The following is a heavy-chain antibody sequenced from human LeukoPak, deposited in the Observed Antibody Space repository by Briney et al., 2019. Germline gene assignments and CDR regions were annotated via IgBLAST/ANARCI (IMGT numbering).Heavy chain of an antibody. CDR3: ARGLTNHYFWSGYYGYYYYMDV. Sequence: ASVKVSCKASGYTFTSYDINWVRQAAGQGLEWMGWMNPNSGNTGYAQKFQGRVTITRNTSISTAYMVLSSLRSEDTAVYYCARGLTNHYFWSGYYGYYYYMDVWGKGTTVTVSS. J-gene: IGHJ6*03. CDR1: GYTFTSYD. V-gene: IGHV1-8*03. D-gene: IGHD3-3*01. CDR2: MNPNSGNT.